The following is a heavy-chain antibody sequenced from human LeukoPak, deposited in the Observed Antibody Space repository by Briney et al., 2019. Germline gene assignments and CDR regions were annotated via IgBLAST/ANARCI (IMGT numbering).Heavy chain of an antibody. CDR3: ARGRDLYTILDV. D-gene: IGHD3-3*01. CDR2: ISTSGST. Sequence: SETLSLTCTVSGGSISSGSYYWSWIRQPAGKGLEWIGRISTSGSTSYNPSLKSRVTISVDTSKNQFSLKLSSVTAADTAVYHCARGRDLYTILDVWGKGTTVTVSS. J-gene: IGHJ6*04. CDR1: GGSISSGSYY. V-gene: IGHV4-61*02.